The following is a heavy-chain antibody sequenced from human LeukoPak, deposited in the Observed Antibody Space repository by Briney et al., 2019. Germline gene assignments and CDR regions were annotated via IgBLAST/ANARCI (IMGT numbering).Heavy chain of an antibody. D-gene: IGHD3-22*01. CDR1: GFTFSSYA. CDR2: ISGSGGST. J-gene: IGHJ4*02. CDR3: AKDRGFTMIVVVIGGAFDY. Sequence: GGSLRLSCAASGFTFSSYAMSWVRQAPGKGLEWVSAISGSGGSTYYADSVKGRFTISRDNSKNTLYLRMNSLRAEDTAVYYCAKDRGFTMIVVVIGGAFDYWGQGTLVTVSS. V-gene: IGHV3-23*01.